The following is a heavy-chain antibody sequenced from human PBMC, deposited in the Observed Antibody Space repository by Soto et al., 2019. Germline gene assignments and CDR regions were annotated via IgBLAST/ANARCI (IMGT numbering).Heavy chain of an antibody. D-gene: IGHD3-3*01. Sequence: EVQLVESGGGLVKPGGSLRLSCAASGFTFSSYSMNWVRQAPGKGLERVSSISSSSSYIYYAAAVKGRFPMSRDNAQNSLNLQMNSLRADGTAVYYGTRGAYAGWSGYENDFKYGGQGTLVTFGS. CDR3: TRGAYAGWSGYENDFKY. V-gene: IGHV3-21*01. CDR2: ISSSSSYI. CDR1: GFTFSSYS. J-gene: IGHJ4*02.